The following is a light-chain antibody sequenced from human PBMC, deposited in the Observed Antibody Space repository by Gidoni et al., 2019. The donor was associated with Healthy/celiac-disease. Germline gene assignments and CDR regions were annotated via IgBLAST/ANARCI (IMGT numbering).Light chain of an antibody. Sequence: QSALTQPASVSGSPGQSITISCTGTTSDVGGYNYVSWYQQHPGKAPKLMIYEVGNRPSGVSNRFSGSKSGNTASLTISRLQAEDEADYHCSSYTSSSTLSYVFGTGTKVAVL. CDR3: SSYTSSSTLSYV. CDR2: EVG. J-gene: IGLJ1*01. V-gene: IGLV2-14*01. CDR1: TSDVGGYNY.